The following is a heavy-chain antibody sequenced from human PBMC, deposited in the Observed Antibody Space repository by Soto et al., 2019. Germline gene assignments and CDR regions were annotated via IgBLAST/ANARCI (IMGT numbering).Heavy chain of an antibody. CDR2: INPSGGST. CDR1: GYTFTSYY. V-gene: IGHV1-46*01. Sequence: GSVKVSCKASGYTFTSYYMHWVRQAPGQGLEWMGIINPSGGSTSYAQKFQGRVTMTRDTSTSTVYMELSSLRSEDTAVYYCAPDTRGGGSWTGMDVWGQGTTVTVSS. J-gene: IGHJ6*02. D-gene: IGHD6-25*01. CDR3: APDTRGGGSWTGMDV.